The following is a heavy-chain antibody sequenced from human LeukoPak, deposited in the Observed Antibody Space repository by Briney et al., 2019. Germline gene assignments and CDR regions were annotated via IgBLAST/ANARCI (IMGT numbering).Heavy chain of an antibody. CDR3: ARDPYYYGSGSSFDY. J-gene: IGHJ4*02. D-gene: IGHD3-10*01. CDR1: GFTFSSYS. V-gene: IGHV3-21*01. CDR2: ISSSSSYI. Sequence: PGGSLRLSCAASGFTFSSYSMDWVRQAPGKGLEWVSSISSSSSYIYCADSVKGRFTISRDNAKNSLYLQMNSLRAEDTAVYYCARDPYYYGSGSSFDYWGQGTLVTASS.